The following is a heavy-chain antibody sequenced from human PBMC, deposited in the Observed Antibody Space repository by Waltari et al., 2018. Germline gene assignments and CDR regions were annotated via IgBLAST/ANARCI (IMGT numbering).Heavy chain of an antibody. Sequence: QGPLVESGGGLVKPGGSLRLSCVASGFTFSAYDRSWLLRAPGKGLEWVSYISSSGSTIYYADSVKGRFTISRDNAKNSLYLQMNSLRAEDTAVYYCARGFWSGYEYFDYWGQGTLVTVSS. CDR1: GFTFSAYD. V-gene: IGHV3-11*04. CDR3: ARGFWSGYEYFDY. D-gene: IGHD3-3*01. J-gene: IGHJ4*02. CDR2: ISSSGSTI.